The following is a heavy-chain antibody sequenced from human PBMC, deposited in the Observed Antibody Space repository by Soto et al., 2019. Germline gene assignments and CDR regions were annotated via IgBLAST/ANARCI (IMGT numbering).Heavy chain of an antibody. V-gene: IGHV3-48*02. D-gene: IGHD3-9*01. CDR3: ARDVHNALTGLSDAFDV. J-gene: IGHJ3*01. CDR1: GFTFSDYS. Sequence: PGGSLRLSCAASGFTFSDYSMNWVRQAPGKGLEWVSYITTSSSPTYYADSVKGRFTISRDNVKNSLYLQMNSLRDEDTAVYYCARDVHNALTGLSDAFDVWGQGTKVTVSS. CDR2: ITTSSSPT.